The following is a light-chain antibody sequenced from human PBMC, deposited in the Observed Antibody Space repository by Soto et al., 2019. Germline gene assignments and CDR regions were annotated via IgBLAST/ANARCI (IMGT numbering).Light chain of an antibody. CDR2: DAS. Sequence: DIQMTQSPPTLSASVGDRVTITCRASQTINNWLAWYQQKPGKAPNLLIYDASSLQTGVPSRFSGSGSGTDFTLTISSLQPDDHATYYCKKYSRNSYRYGPETKLEIK. J-gene: IGKJ2*03. CDR3: KKYSRNSYR. CDR1: QTINNW. V-gene: IGKV1-5*01.